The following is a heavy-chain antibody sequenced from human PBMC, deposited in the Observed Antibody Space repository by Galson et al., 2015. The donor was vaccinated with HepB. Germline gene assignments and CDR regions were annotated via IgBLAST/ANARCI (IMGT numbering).Heavy chain of an antibody. V-gene: IGHV3-11*01. Sequence: LRLSCAASGFTFSDYYMSWVRQAPGKGLEWVSYISSSGSSIYYTDSVKGRFTISRDNAKSSLYLQMNSLRAEDTAVYYCARDVVALFGVVIWGQGTLVTVSS. CDR3: ARDVVALFGVVI. CDR1: GFTFSDYY. D-gene: IGHD3-3*01. CDR2: ISSSGSSI. J-gene: IGHJ4*02.